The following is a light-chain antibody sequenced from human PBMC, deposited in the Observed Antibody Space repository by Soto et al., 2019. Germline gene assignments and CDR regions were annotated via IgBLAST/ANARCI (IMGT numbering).Light chain of an antibody. J-gene: IGLJ2*01. CDR3: CSYAGSRV. V-gene: IGLV2-23*01. CDR2: EGS. Sequence: QSALTQPASVSGSPGQSITISCTGTSSDVGSNNLVSWYQHHPGKAPKLMISEGSKRPSGGSNRFSGSKSGNTASLTISGLQAEDEADYYCCSYAGSRVFGGGTKLTVL. CDR1: SSDVGSNNL.